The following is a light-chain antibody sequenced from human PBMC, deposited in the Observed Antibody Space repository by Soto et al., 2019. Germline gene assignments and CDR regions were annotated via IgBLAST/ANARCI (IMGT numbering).Light chain of an antibody. V-gene: IGKV3-20*01. Sequence: DIVLMQSPATLSLSPGERATLSCRASQSVRNSYFAWYQQKPGQAPRLLIYGASSRATGIPDRFSGSGSGTDFTLTISRLEPEDFAVYYCQQYGSSSTFGQGTKVDIK. CDR3: QQYGSSST. CDR1: QSVRNSY. CDR2: GAS. J-gene: IGKJ1*01.